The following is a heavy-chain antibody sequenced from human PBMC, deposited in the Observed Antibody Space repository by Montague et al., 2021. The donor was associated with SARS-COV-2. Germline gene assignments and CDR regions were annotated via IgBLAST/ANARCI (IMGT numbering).Heavy chain of an antibody. CDR1: GGTISTDNLYWY. CDR2: IFHNGDS. CDR3: ARHVSNLRAAVDYFDY. V-gene: IGHV4-39*01. J-gene: IGHJ4*02. D-gene: IGHD5/OR15-5a*01. Sequence: SETLSLTCHDSGGTISTDNLYWYWAWIRQPPGKGLEWIGSIFHNGDSYYNPSLNTRVTISIDTSRNHFSLSLTSVTAPDTAVYYCARHVSNLRAAVDYFDYWGQGTPVTVSS.